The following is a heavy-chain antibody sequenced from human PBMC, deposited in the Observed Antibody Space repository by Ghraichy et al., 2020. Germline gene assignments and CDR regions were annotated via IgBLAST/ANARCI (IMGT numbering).Heavy chain of an antibody. D-gene: IGHD3-9*01. CDR2: ISSSGANT. J-gene: IGHJ4*02. CDR3: VTYYDILTGYPTLDY. CDR1: GFTFSNYE. Sequence: GVSLRLSCAASGFTFSNYEMNWVRQAPGKGLEWVSYISSSGANTHYADSVRGRFTISRDNAKNSLSLQMNSLRVEDTALYYCVTYYDILTGYPTLDYWGQGALVTVSS. V-gene: IGHV3-48*03.